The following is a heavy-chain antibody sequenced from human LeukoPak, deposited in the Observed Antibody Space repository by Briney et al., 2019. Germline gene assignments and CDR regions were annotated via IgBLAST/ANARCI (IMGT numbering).Heavy chain of an antibody. J-gene: IGHJ4*02. CDR2: ISYDGSNE. CDR1: GFTFSSYA. Sequence: GGSLRLSCAASGFTFSSYAMHWVRQAPGKGLEWVAVISYDGSNEYYADSVKGRFTISRDNAKNSLYLQMNSLRAEDTAVYYCAREYGDCIDYWGQGTLVTVSS. CDR3: AREYGDCIDY. D-gene: IGHD4-17*01. V-gene: IGHV3-30*04.